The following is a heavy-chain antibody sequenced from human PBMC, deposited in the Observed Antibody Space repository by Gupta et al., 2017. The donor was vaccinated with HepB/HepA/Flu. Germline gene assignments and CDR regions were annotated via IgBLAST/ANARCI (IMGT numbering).Heavy chain of an antibody. CDR3: ARDAVSAKRAPHYYYYYMDV. V-gene: IGHV1-69*01. CDR2: IIPIFGTA. J-gene: IGHJ6*03. D-gene: IGHD2-15*01. Sequence: QVQLVQSGAEVKKPGSSVKVSCKASGGTFSSYAISWVRPAPGPGLEWMGGIIPIFGTANYAQKFQGRVTITADESTSTAYMELSSLRSEDTAVYYCARDAVSAKRAPHYYYYYMDVWGKGTTVTVSS. CDR1: GGTFSSYA.